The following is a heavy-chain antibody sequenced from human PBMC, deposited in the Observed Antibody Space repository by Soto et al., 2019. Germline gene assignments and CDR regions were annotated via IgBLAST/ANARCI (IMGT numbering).Heavy chain of an antibody. D-gene: IGHD2-15*01. CDR3: AKSSEPFVRVVTGVSGFDY. V-gene: IGHV3-23*01. J-gene: IGHJ4*02. Sequence: PGGSLRLSCAASGFTFSSYAMSWVRQAPGKGLEWVSAISGSGGSTYYADSVKGRFTISRDNSKNTLYLQMNSLRAEDTAVYYCAKSSEPFVRVVTGVSGFDYWGQGTLVTVSS. CDR2: ISGSGGST. CDR1: GFTFSSYA.